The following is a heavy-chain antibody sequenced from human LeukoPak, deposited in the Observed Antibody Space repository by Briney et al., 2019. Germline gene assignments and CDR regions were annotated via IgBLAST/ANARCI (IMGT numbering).Heavy chain of an antibody. CDR2: ISGSGGST. J-gene: IGHJ4*02. Sequence: GGSLRLSCAASGFTVSLYYMTWVRQAPGKGLEWVSAISGSGGSTYYADSVKGRFTISRDNSKNTLYLQMNSLRAEDTAVYYCAKGYYYDSGGYYYPFPYFDYWGQGTLVTVSS. D-gene: IGHD3-22*01. CDR1: GFTVSLYY. V-gene: IGHV3-23*01. CDR3: AKGYYYDSGGYYYPFPYFDY.